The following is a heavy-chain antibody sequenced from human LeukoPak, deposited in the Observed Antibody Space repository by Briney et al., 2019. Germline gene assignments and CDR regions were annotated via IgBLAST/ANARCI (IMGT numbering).Heavy chain of an antibody. D-gene: IGHD3-10*01. Sequence: GGSLRLSCAASGFTFSSYSMNWVRQAPGKGLEWVSSISSSSSYIYYADSVKGRFTISRDNSKNTLYLQMNSLRAEDTAVYYCAGRYYYGSGTLDYWGQGTLVTVSS. CDR2: ISSSSSYI. CDR1: GFTFSSYS. CDR3: AGRYYYGSGTLDY. J-gene: IGHJ4*02. V-gene: IGHV3-21*01.